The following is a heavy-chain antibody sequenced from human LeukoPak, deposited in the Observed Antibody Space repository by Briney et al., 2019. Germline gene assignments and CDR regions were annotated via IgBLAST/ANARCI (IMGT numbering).Heavy chain of an antibody. Sequence: GGSLRLSCAASGFTFSSYGMSWVRQAPGKGLEWVSAISGSGGSTYYADSVKGRFTISRDNSKNTLYLQMNSLRAEDTAVYYCAKDAQLDCSGGSCYPDYWGQGTLVTVSS. CDR2: ISGSGGST. D-gene: IGHD2-15*01. V-gene: IGHV3-23*01. CDR3: AKDAQLDCSGGSCYPDY. J-gene: IGHJ4*02. CDR1: GFTFSSYG.